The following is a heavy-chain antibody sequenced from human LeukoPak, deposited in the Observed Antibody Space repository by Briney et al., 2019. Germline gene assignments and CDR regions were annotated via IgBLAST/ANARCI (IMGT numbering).Heavy chain of an antibody. CDR2: INHSGST. V-gene: IGHV4-34*01. J-gene: IGHJ4*02. CDR1: GGSFSGYY. CDR3: ARVSRGYYFDY. Sequence: SETLSLTCAVYGGSFSGYYWSWIRQPPGKGLEWIGEINHSGSTNYNRSLKSRVTISVDTSKNQFSLKLSSVTAADTAVYYCARVSRGYYFDYWGQGTLVTVSS. D-gene: IGHD1-26*01.